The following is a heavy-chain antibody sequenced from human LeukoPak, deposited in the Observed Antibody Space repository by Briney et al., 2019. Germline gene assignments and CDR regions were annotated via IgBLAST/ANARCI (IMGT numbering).Heavy chain of an antibody. J-gene: IGHJ5*02. CDR2: IYYSGST. CDR1: GGSINSSSYY. CDR3: ARDDYDFWSGRRENWFDP. D-gene: IGHD3-3*01. V-gene: IGHV4-39*02. Sequence: SETLSLTCTVSGGSINSSSYYWGWIRQPPGKGLEWIGSIYYSGSTYYNPSLKSRVTISVDTSKNRFSLKLSSVTAADTAVYYCARDDYDFWSGRRENWFDPWGQGTLVTVSS.